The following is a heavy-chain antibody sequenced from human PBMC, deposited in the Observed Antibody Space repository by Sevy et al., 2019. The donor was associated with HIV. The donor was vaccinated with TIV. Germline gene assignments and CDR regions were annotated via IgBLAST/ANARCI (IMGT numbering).Heavy chain of an antibody. Sequence: ASVKVSCKASGGTFSSYAISWVRQAPGQGLEWMGGIIPIFGTANYAQKFQGRVTITADESTSTAYMELSSQRSEDTAVYYCASLYSSSWYDYLHGYFQHWGQGTLVTVSS. CDR1: GGTFSSYA. J-gene: IGHJ1*01. D-gene: IGHD6-13*01. V-gene: IGHV1-69*13. CDR3: ASLYSSSWYDYLHGYFQH. CDR2: IIPIFGTA.